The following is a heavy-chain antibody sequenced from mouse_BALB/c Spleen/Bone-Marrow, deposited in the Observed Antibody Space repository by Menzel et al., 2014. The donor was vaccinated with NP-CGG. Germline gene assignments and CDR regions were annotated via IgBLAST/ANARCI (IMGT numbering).Heavy chain of an antibody. CDR2: IDPANGNT. D-gene: IGHD1-1*01. Sequence: VQLKEPGAELVKPGASVKLSCTASGFNIKDTYMHWVKQRPEQGLEWIGRIDPANGNTKYDPKFQGKATITADTSSNTAYLQLSSLTSEDTAVYYCAPYYYGSSSFAYWGQGTLVTVSA. J-gene: IGHJ3*01. CDR3: APYYYGSSSFAY. V-gene: IGHV14-3*02. CDR1: GFNIKDTY.